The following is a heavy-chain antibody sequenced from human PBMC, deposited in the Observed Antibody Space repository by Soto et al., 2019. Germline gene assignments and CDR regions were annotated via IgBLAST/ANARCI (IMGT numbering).Heavy chain of an antibody. CDR3: ARNRCGGGSCSDYYFDY. CDR2: ISGSSSSSTI. CDR1: GFTFSSYS. J-gene: IGHJ4*02. D-gene: IGHD2-15*01. V-gene: IGHV3-48*02. Sequence: EVQLVESGGGLVQPGGSLRLSCAASGFTFSSYSMNWVRQAPGKGLEWVSYISGSSSSSTIYYADSVKGRFTISRDNAKNSLYLQMNSLRDQDTAVYYCARNRCGGGSCSDYYFDYWGQGALVTVSS.